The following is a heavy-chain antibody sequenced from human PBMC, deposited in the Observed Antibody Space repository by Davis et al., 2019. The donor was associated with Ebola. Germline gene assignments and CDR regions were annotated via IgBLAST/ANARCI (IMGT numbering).Heavy chain of an antibody. D-gene: IGHD3-3*01. CDR3: ARGALLRFLKPLTYYMDV. Sequence: PGGSLRLSCAASGFTFSSYSMNWVRQAPGKGLEWVSSISSSSSYIYYADSVKGRFTISRDNAKNSLYLQMNSLRAEDTAVYYCARGALLRFLKPLTYYMDVWGKGTTVTVSS. V-gene: IGHV3-21*01. J-gene: IGHJ6*03. CDR1: GFTFSSYS. CDR2: ISSSSSYI.